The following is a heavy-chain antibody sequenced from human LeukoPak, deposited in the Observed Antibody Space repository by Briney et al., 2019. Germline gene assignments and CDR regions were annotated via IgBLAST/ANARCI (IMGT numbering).Heavy chain of an antibody. CDR1: GFTFSSYG. J-gene: IGHJ4*02. Sequence: GGSLRLSCAASGFTFSSYGMHWVRQAPGKGLEWAAVISYDGSNKYYADSVKGRFTISRDNSKNTLYLQMNSLRAEDTAVYYCAKISGSGSYYMGDFDYWGQGTLVTVSS. CDR3: AKISGSGSYYMGDFDY. CDR2: ISYDGSNK. D-gene: IGHD3-10*01. V-gene: IGHV3-30*18.